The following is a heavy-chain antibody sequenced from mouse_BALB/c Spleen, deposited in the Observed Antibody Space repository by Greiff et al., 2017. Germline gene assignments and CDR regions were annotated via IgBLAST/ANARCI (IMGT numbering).Heavy chain of an antibody. Sequence: DVKLVESGGGLVKPGGSLKLSCAASGFTFSSYTMSWVRQTPEKRLEWVATISSGGSYTYYPDSVKGRFTISRDNAKNTLYLQMSSLKSEDTAMYYCTRVIYDGYSYAMDYWGQGTSVTVSS. D-gene: IGHD2-3*01. CDR2: ISSGGSYT. J-gene: IGHJ4*01. CDR3: TRVIYDGYSYAMDY. V-gene: IGHV5-6-4*01. CDR1: GFTFSSYT.